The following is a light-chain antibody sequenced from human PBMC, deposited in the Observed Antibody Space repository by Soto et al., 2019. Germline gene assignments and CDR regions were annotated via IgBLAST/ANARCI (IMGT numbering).Light chain of an antibody. J-gene: IGKJ3*01. CDR3: QQSFTAPAT. V-gene: IGKV1-39*01. CDR1: QSISNY. CDR2: AAS. Sequence: DIQMTQSPSSLSASVGDRVTITCRASQSISNYLNWFQQKPGKAPKVLIFAASSLQSGVPSRFRGSGSGTDFTPTISSLKPEDFATYYCQQSFTAPATFGPGTKVDIK.